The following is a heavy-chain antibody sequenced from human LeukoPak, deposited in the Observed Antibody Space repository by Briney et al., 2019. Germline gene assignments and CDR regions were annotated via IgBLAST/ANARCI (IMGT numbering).Heavy chain of an antibody. Sequence: GGSLRLSCSASGFTFSSYAIHWVRQAPGKGLEYVSAISSNGGSTYYADSVKGRFTISRDNSKNTLYLQMSSLRAEDTAVYYCVKDKGRRYFDWSYYFDYWGQGTLVTVSS. CDR3: VKDKGRRYFDWSYYFDY. V-gene: IGHV3-64D*06. CDR2: ISSNGGST. J-gene: IGHJ4*02. CDR1: GFTFSSYA. D-gene: IGHD3-9*01.